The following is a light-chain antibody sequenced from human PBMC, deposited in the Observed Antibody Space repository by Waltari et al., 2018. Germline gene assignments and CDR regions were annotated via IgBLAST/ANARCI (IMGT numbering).Light chain of an antibody. CDR3: QHFNSYPFI. J-gene: IGKJ2*01. Sequence: DIQMTQSPSTLSASVGDRVTITCRASQSIGNYLAWYQQKPGKAPKLLIFMASTLQREVPSRFSVSGSGTEFALTHSGLQADDFATYFCQHFNSYPFIFGRGTKLEIK. CDR1: QSIGNY. CDR2: MAS. V-gene: IGKV1-5*03.